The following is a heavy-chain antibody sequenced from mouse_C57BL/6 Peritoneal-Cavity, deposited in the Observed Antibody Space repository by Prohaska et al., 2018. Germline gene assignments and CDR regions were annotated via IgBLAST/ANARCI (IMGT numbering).Heavy chain of an antibody. V-gene: IGHV6-3*01. CDR2: IRLKSDNYAT. CDR3: TGPAAWFAY. CDR1: GFTFSNYW. J-gene: IGHJ3*01. Sequence: EVKLEESGGGLVQPGGSMKLSCVASGFTFSNYWMNWVRQSPEKGLEWVAQIRLKSDNYATHYAESVQGRFTISRDDSKSSVYLQMNNLRAEDTGIYYCTGPAAWFAYWGQGTLVTVSA.